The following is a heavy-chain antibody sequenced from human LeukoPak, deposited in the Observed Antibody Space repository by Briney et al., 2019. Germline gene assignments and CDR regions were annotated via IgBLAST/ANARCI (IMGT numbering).Heavy chain of an antibody. Sequence: GGSLRLSCVASGFTFRDYYMSWVRQAPGKGLEWVANIKQDGSEKSYVDSVKGRFTISRDNAKNSLDLQMNSLRAEDTAVYYCARATTIFGVVSAFDIWGQGTMVTVSS. J-gene: IGHJ3*02. CDR3: ARATTIFGVVSAFDI. CDR1: GFTFRDYY. D-gene: IGHD3-3*01. CDR2: IKQDGSEK. V-gene: IGHV3-7*01.